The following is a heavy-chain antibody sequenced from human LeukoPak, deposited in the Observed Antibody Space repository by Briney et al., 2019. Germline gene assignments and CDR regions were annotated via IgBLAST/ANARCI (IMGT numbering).Heavy chain of an antibody. V-gene: IGHV7-4-1*02. Sequence: ASVKVSCTASGYTFTSYAMNWVRQAPGQGLEWMGWINTNTGNPTYAQGFTGRFVFSLDTSVSTAYLQISSLKAEDAAVYYCASGEHRGYSYGQDYYYYGMDVWGQGTTVTVSS. J-gene: IGHJ6*02. CDR1: GYTFTSYA. D-gene: IGHD5-18*01. CDR3: ASGEHRGYSYGQDYYYYGMDV. CDR2: INTNTGNP.